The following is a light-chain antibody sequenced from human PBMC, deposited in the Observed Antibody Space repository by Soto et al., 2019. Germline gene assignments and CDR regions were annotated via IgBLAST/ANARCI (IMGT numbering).Light chain of an antibody. CDR1: SSNIGAGFQ. J-gene: IGLJ2*01. CDR2: GNN. CDR3: QSYDSSLSGVI. Sequence: QSVLTQPPSVSGAPGQRVTISCTGGSSNIGAGFQIHWYQQLPGAAPKLLIYGNNNRPSGVPDRFFGSKSGTSASLAIAGLQPEDEADYYCQSYDSSLSGVIFGGGTQLTVL. V-gene: IGLV1-40*01.